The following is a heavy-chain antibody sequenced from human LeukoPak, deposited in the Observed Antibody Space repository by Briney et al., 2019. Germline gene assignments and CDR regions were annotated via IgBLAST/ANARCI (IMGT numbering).Heavy chain of an antibody. CDR2: ICDSGST. CDR1: GGSMTMY. V-gene: IGHV4-59*01. D-gene: IGHD2/OR15-2a*01. Sequence: SETLSLTCTVSGGSMTMYWTWIRQPPGKGLEWIGDICDSGSTRYNTSLESRVTISVDTSKNQFSLKLSSVTAADTAVYYCAKGGSTNFYYGDVWGQGTTVTVSS. J-gene: IGHJ6*02. CDR3: AKGGSTNFYYGDV.